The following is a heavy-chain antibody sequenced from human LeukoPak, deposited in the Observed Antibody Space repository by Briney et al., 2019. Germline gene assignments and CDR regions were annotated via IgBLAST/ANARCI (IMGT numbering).Heavy chain of an antibody. V-gene: IGHV4-59*08. CDR2: IYYSGST. CDR3: ARHRGGVGGTFDP. J-gene: IGHJ5*02. CDR1: GGSISGYH. Sequence: SETLSLTCIVSGGSISGYHWGWIRQPPGKGLEWIGYIYYSGSTNYDPSLKSRVTISVDTSKNQFSLKLSSVTAADTAVYYCARHRGGVGGTFDPWGQGTLVTVSS. D-gene: IGHD4-23*01.